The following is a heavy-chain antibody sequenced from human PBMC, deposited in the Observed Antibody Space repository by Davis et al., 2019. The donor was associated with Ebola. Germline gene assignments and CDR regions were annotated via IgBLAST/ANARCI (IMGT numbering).Heavy chain of an antibody. CDR1: GGSISSYY. CDR3: ASTRMITFGGVIVSTYYFDY. V-gene: IGHV4-59*08. D-gene: IGHD3-16*02. Sequence: SETLSLTCTVSGGSISSYYWSWIRQPPGKGLEWIGYIYYSGSTNYNPSLKSRVTISVDTSKNQFSLKLSSVTAADTAVYYCASTRMITFGGVIVSTYYFDYWGQGTLVTVSS. CDR2: IYYSGST. J-gene: IGHJ4*02.